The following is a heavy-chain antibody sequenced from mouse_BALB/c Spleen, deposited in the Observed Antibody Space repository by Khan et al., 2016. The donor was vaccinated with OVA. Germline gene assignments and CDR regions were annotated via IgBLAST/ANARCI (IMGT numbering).Heavy chain of an antibody. D-gene: IGHD1-1*02. CDR2: ISYSGNT. CDR1: GYSITSDYA. J-gene: IGHJ2*01. Sequence: VQLKQSGPGLVKPSQSLSLTCTVTGYSITSDYAWNWIRQFPGNKLEWMGYISYSGNTKYNPSLKSRISITRDTSKNQFFLQLNSVTPEDTAAYYCAKNYGGDFDNWGQGTTLTVSS. V-gene: IGHV3-2*02. CDR3: AKNYGGDFDN.